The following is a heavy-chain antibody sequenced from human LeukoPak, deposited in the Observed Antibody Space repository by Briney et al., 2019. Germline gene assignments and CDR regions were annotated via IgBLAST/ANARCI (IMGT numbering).Heavy chain of an antibody. CDR1: GFTFSSYW. CDR2: IKQDGSEK. CDR3: ARESKLRYFDWSYYYYYMDV. D-gene: IGHD3-9*01. Sequence: GGSLRLSCAASGFTFSSYWMSWVRQAPGKGLEWVANIKQDGSEKYYVDSVKGRFTISRDNAKNSLYLQMNSLRAEDTAVYYCARESKLRYFDWSYYYYYMDVWGKGTTVTISS. V-gene: IGHV3-7*01. J-gene: IGHJ6*03.